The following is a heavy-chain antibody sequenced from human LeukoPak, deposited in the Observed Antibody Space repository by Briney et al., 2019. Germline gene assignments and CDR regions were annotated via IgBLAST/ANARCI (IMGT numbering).Heavy chain of an antibody. CDR2: INHSGST. CDR1: GGSFSGYY. V-gene: IGHV4-34*01. CDR3: ARDQRGNYFDY. D-gene: IGHD3-16*01. Sequence: SETLSLTCAVYGGSFSGYYWSWIRQPPGKGLEWIGEINHSGSTYYNPSLKSRVTISADMSRNQLSLLLTSVTAADTAVYYCARDQRGNYFDYWGQGTLVTVSS. J-gene: IGHJ4*02.